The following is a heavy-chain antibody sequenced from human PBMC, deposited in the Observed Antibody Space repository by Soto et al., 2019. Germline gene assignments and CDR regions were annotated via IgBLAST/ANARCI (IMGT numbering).Heavy chain of an antibody. J-gene: IGHJ6*02. CDR3: AREEGQRMDV. V-gene: IGHV1-69*01. CDR2: IIPIFTTT. Sequence: QVQLVQSGAEVKKPGSSVKVSCKASGDTFSSYTINWVRQAPGQGLEWMGGIIPIFTTTNYAQKFQGRVTITADESTSTAYMELSRLRSEDTAVYYCAREEGQRMDVWGQWTTVTVSS. CDR1: GDTFSSYT.